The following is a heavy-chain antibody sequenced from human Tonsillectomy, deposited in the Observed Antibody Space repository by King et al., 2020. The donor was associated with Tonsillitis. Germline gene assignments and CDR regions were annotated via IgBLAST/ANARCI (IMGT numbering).Heavy chain of an antibody. CDR1: GGSISSSSYY. CDR2: IYNSGST. V-gene: IGHV4-39*01. D-gene: IGHD3-10*01. Sequence: QLQESGPGLVKPSETLSLTCTVSGGSISSSSYYWGWTRQPPGKGLEWIGSIYNSGSTYYNPSLKSRVTISVDTSKNQFSLKLSSVTAADTAVYYCAKHPIIMVRGVMGRVNWFDPWGQGTLVTVSS. CDR3: AKHPIIMVRGVMGRVNWFDP. J-gene: IGHJ5*02.